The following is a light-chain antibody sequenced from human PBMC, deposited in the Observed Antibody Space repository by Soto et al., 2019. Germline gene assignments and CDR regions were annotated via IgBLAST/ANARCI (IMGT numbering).Light chain of an antibody. Sequence: QSVLTQPPSVSAAPGQKVTTSCSGSSSNIGNNYVSWYQRLPGTAPKLLIYDNNKRPSGIPDRFSGSKSGTSATLGITGLQTGDEADYYCGTWDSSLSAVVFGGGTKLTVL. V-gene: IGLV1-51*01. CDR3: GTWDSSLSAVV. CDR1: SSNIGNNY. CDR2: DNN. J-gene: IGLJ2*01.